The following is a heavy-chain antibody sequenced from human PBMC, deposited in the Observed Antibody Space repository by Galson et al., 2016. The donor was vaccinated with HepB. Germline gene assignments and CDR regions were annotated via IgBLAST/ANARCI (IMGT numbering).Heavy chain of an antibody. CDR3: AKEIVIAGGGSYYGMDV. CDR1: GFTFGDYA. Sequence: SLRLSCAASGFTFGDYAMNWVRQVPGKGLEWIALINWAGDTAYYADSVEGRFTISRDNSGNSLYLQMNSLTTEDTAFYYCAKEIVIAGGGSYYGMDVWGQGTSVTVSS. J-gene: IGHJ6*02. D-gene: IGHD3-16*01. CDR2: INWAGDTA. V-gene: IGHV3-43D*03.